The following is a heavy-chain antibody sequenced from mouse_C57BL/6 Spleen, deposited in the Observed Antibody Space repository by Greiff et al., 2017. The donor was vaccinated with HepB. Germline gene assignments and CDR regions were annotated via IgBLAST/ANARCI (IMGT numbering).Heavy chain of an antibody. D-gene: IGHD1-1*01. CDR1: GYTFTSYW. CDR3: ASELLRSLGY. Sequence: VQLQQSGAELVKPGASVKLSCKASGYTFTSYWMHWVKQRPGQGLEWIGMIHPNSGSTNYNEKFKSKATLTVDKSSSTAYMQLSSLTSEDSAVYLLASELLRSLGYWGQGTTPTVSS. V-gene: IGHV1-64*01. CDR2: IHPNSGST. J-gene: IGHJ2*01.